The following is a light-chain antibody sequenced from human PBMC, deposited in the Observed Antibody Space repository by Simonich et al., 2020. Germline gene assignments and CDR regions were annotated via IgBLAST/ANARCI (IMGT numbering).Light chain of an antibody. CDR3: QQYYSTPRT. V-gene: IGKV4-1*01. CDR2: CAA. CDR1: QSVLYSSNNKNY. J-gene: IGKJ1*01. Sequence: DIVMTQSPDSLAVSLGERATINCKSSQSVLYSSNNKNYLPWYQLKPGQPPKLLIYCAATRESGVPDRFSGSGSGTDFTLTISSLQAEDVAVYYCQQYYSTPRTFGQGTKVEIK.